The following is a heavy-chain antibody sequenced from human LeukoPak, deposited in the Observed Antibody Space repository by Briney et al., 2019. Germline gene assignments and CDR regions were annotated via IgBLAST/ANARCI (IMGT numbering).Heavy chain of an antibody. CDR1: GYSFTNYW. CDR3: ARRLPSVVTFDY. D-gene: IGHD2-15*01. Sequence: KPRESLKISCKGSGYSFTNYWIAWVRHMPGKGLEWMGIIYPGDSDTRYNPSFQGQVTISADKSISTAYLQWSSLKASDTAMYYCARRLPSVVTFDYWGQGTLVTVSS. V-gene: IGHV5-51*01. CDR2: IYPGDSDT. J-gene: IGHJ4*02.